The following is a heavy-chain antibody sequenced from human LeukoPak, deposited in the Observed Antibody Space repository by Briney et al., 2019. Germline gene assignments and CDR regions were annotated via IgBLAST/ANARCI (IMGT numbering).Heavy chain of an antibody. CDR3: AREMQQHWFDP. D-gene: IGHD6-13*01. Sequence: PSETLSLTCTVSGYSIINGFYWGWIRQPAGKRLEWIGTIIHRGTTFYNPSLKSRVTISVDTSKNQFSLKLSSVTAADTAVYYCAREMQQHWFDPWGQGTLVTVSS. J-gene: IGHJ5*02. CDR1: GYSIINGFY. CDR2: IIHRGTT. V-gene: IGHV4-38-2*02.